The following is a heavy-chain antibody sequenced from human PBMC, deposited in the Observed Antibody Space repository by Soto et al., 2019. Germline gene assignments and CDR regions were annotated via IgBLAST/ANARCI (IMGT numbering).Heavy chain of an antibody. CDR3: ARAFVGRSLY. V-gene: IGHV2-5*02. Sequence: QITLTESGPALVKPTQTLTLTCTFSGFSLTTDRVGVGWIRQPPGAALEWLAAIYWDDSKTYRPSLESRLTITKDPSRYQVALIMTKMYSVDTATYCCARAFVGRSLYWGQGTRDTGSS. J-gene: IGHJ4*02. CDR2: IYWDDSK. D-gene: IGHD1-26*01. CDR1: GFSLTTDRVG.